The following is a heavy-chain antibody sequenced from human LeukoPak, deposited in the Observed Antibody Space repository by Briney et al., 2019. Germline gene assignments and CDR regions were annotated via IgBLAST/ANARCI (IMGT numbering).Heavy chain of an antibody. CDR2: INSDGSST. CDR3: ATGTMYSGTFLLDY. CDR1: GFTFSSYW. Sequence: GGSLRLSCAASGFTFSSYWMHWVRQAPGKGLVWVSRINSDGSSTSYADSVKGRFTISRDNAKSTLYLQMNSLRAEDTAVYYCATGTMYSGTFLLDYWGQGTLVTVSS. J-gene: IGHJ4*02. D-gene: IGHD1-26*01. V-gene: IGHV3-74*01.